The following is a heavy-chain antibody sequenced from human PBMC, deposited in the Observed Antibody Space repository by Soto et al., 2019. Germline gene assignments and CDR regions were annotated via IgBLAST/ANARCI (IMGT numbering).Heavy chain of an antibody. CDR2: IRSKAYGGTT. CDR1: GFNFNNAW. D-gene: IGHD6-25*01. V-gene: IGHV3-49*03. CDR3: TSRRASRGYSNGFDY. J-gene: IGHJ4*02. Sequence: GGSLRLSCAASGFNFNNAWMSWFRQAPGKGLEWVGFIRSKAYGGTTEYAASVKGRFTISRDDSKSIAYLQMNSLKTEDTAVYYCTSRRASRGYSNGFDYWGQGTLVTVSS.